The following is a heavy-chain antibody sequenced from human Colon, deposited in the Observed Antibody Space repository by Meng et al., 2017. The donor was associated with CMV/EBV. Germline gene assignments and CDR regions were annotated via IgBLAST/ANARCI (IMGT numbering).Heavy chain of an antibody. Sequence: GGSLRLSCTASGFIFSAFAMHWVRQAPGKGLEWVAFIRYDGSTKYYSDSAQGRFTISRDDSKSTLYLQMQSLRAEDTAVYYCARGGGAARPYYYGMDVWGQGTTVTVSS. CDR2: IRYDGSTK. V-gene: IGHV3-30*02. D-gene: IGHD6-6*01. CDR3: ARGGGAARPYYYGMDV. CDR1: GFIFSAFA. J-gene: IGHJ6*02.